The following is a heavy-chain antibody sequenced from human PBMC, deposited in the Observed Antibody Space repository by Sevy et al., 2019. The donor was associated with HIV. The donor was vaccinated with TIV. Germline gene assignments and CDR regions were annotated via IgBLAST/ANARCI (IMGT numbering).Heavy chain of an antibody. V-gene: IGHV3-66*01. J-gene: IGHJ4*02. CDR2: IHSDDTT. CDR1: GFTVNSNY. CDR3: ARGKSGYGYALNY. Sequence: GGSLRLSCAASGFTVNSNYMTWVRQAPGKGLEWVSVIHSDDTTYHADSVKDRFTISRDNFKNTLYLHMSSLRAEDTAVYYCARGKSGYGYALNYWGQGTLVTVSS. D-gene: IGHD5-18*01.